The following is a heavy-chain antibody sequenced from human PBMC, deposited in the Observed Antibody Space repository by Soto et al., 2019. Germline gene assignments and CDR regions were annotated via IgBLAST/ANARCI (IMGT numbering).Heavy chain of an antibody. CDR3: ASFSSITIFGVEPWGHYGMDV. CDR1: GGTFSSYA. J-gene: IGHJ6*02. Sequence: QVQLVQSGAEVKKPGSSVKVSCKASGGTFSSYAISWVRQAPGQGLEWMGGIIPIFGTANYAQKFQGRVTITADESTSTAYMELSSLRSEDTAVYYCASFSSITIFGVEPWGHYGMDVWGQGTTVTVSS. D-gene: IGHD3-3*01. CDR2: IIPIFGTA. V-gene: IGHV1-69*01.